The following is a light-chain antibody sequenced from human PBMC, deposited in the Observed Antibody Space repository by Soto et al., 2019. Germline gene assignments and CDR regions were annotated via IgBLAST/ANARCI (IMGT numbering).Light chain of an antibody. CDR2: EVS. CDR3: CSYTDKNIHVV. J-gene: IGLJ2*01. Sequence: QSVLTQPASVSGSPGQSITISCTGTSSDVGGYNYVSWYQHHPGKAPKLMIYEVSDRPSGVSNRFSGSKSGNTASLTISGLQAEDEADYYCCSYTDKNIHVVFGGGTKLTVL. V-gene: IGLV2-14*01. CDR1: SSDVGGYNY.